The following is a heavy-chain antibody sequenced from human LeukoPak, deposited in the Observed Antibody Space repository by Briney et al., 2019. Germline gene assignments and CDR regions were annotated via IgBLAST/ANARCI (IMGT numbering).Heavy chain of an antibody. Sequence: ASETLSLTCTVSGGSISSYYWSWIRQPPGKGLEWIGYIYYSGSTNYNPSLKSRVTISVDTSKNQFSLKLSSVTAADTAVYYCARDSLTPYSSSWYGAFDIWGQGTMVTVSS. CDR2: IYYSGST. V-gene: IGHV4-59*01. D-gene: IGHD6-13*01. CDR1: GGSISSYY. J-gene: IGHJ3*02. CDR3: ARDSLTPYSSSWYGAFDI.